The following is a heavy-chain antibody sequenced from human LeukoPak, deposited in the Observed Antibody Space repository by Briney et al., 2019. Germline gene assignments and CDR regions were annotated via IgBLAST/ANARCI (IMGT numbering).Heavy chain of an antibody. D-gene: IGHD2-8*02. V-gene: IGHV3-7*01. CDR3: ATYTQYFGAPGGADY. CDR1: GFTFSDYW. CDR2: INKDGSEK. Sequence: GGSLRLSCAASGFTFSDYWMRWVRQAPGKGLEWVAAINKDGSEKQYVGSVKGRFTISGDNAKNSVYLQMTSLGAEDTAVYYCATYTQYFGAPGGADYWGLGTLVTVSS. J-gene: IGHJ4*02.